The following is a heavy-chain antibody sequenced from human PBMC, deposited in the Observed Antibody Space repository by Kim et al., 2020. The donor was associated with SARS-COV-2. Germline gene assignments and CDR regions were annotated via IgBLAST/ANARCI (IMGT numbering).Heavy chain of an antibody. CDR2: ISWNSGSI. V-gene: IGHV3-9*01. J-gene: IGHJ3*02. CDR3: AKDSWSWEVTRGAFDI. Sequence: GGSLRLSCAASGFTFDDYAMHWVRQAPGKGLEWVSGISWNSGSIGYADSVKGRFTISRDNAKNSLYLQMNSLRAEDTALYYCAKDSWSWEVTRGAFDIWGQGTMVTVSS. CDR1: GFTFDDYA. D-gene: IGHD4-17*01.